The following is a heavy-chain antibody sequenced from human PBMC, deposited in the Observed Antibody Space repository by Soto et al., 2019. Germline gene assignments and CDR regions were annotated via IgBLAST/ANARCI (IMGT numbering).Heavy chain of an antibody. Sequence: KPSETLSLTCAVYGWSFSGYCCSWIRQPPGKGLEWIGYIYYSGSTNYNPSLKSRVTISVDTSKNQFSLKLSSVTAEDTAVYYCARDSRDYDFWSGYYPDKGFDPWGQGNLVTVS. D-gene: IGHD3-3*01. V-gene: IGHV4-59*01. CDR3: ARDSRDYDFWSGYYPDKGFDP. CDR1: GWSFSGYC. CDR2: IYYSGST. J-gene: IGHJ5*02.